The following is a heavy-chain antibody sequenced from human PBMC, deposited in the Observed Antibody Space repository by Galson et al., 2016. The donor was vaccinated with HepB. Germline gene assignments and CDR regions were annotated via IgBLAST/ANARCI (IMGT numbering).Heavy chain of an antibody. CDR3: ARGIGDPAPDYFHHYLDA. D-gene: IGHD2-15*01. V-gene: IGHV4-59*02. CDR2: IHDSWGT. J-gene: IGHJ6*03. Sequence: ETLSLTCTVSGGSVSPYYWSWIRQPPGKGLEWIGYIHDSWGTDSNPSLKSRVTISLDTSKNQLSLQLRSVTAADTAIYYCARGIGDPAPDYFHHYLDAWGQGTPVTVSS. CDR1: GGSVSPYY.